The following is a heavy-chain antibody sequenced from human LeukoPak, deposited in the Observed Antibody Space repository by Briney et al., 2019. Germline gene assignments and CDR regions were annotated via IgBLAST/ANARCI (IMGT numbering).Heavy chain of an antibody. CDR1: GFTFSSYA. V-gene: IGHV3-23*01. Sequence: GGSLRLSCAASGFTFSSYAMSWVRQAPGKGLEWVSAISGSGGSTYYADSVKGRFTISRDNSKNTLYLQMNSLRAEDTAVYYCAKEGSYGSGSYYPYFDCWGQGTLVTVSS. J-gene: IGHJ4*02. D-gene: IGHD3-10*01. CDR3: AKEGSYGSGSYYPYFDC. CDR2: ISGSGGST.